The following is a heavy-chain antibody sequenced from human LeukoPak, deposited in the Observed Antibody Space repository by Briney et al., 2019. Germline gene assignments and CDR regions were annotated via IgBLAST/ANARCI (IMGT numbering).Heavy chain of an antibody. CDR3: AREYPPRYYYDSSGYLDY. Sequence: PGRSLRLSCAASGFTFSSYGMHWVRQAPGKGLEWVAVIWYDGSNKYYADSVKGRFTISRDNSKITLYLQMNSLRAGDTAVYYCAREYPPRYYYDSSGYLDYWGQGTLVTVSS. J-gene: IGHJ4*02. V-gene: IGHV3-33*01. CDR1: GFTFSSYG. CDR2: IWYDGSNK. D-gene: IGHD3-22*01.